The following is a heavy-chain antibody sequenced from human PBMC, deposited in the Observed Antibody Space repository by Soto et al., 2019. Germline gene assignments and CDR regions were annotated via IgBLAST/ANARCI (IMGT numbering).Heavy chain of an antibody. Sequence: PGGSLRLSCAASGFTFSSYGMHWVRQAPGKGLEWVAVISYGGSNKYYADSVKGRFTISRDNSKNTLYLQMNSLRAEDTAVYYCAKVDSSGYAFDYWGQGTLVTVSS. CDR3: AKVDSSGYAFDY. CDR1: GFTFSSYG. CDR2: ISYGGSNK. J-gene: IGHJ4*02. D-gene: IGHD3-22*01. V-gene: IGHV3-30*18.